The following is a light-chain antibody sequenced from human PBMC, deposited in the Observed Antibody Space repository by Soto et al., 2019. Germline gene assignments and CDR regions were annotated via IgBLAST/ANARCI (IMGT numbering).Light chain of an antibody. Sequence: QSALTQPASVSGSPGQSITISCTGTSSDVGGYNYVSWYQQHPGKAPNLMIYDVSNRPSGVSNRFSGSKSGNTASLTISGLQAEDEAAYNCSSYTSSSTQVFGGGTKVTVL. CDR2: DVS. V-gene: IGLV2-14*01. J-gene: IGLJ2*01. CDR3: SSYTSSSTQV. CDR1: SSDVGGYNY.